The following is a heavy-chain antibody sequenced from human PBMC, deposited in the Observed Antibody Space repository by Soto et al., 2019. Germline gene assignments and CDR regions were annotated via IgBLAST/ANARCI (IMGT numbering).Heavy chain of an antibody. CDR1: GGSISSYY. CDR3: ARETYYYGSGYSNWFDP. D-gene: IGHD3-10*01. Sequence: QVQLQESGPGLVKPSETLSLTCTVSGGSISSYYWSWIRQPPGKGLEWIGYIYYSGSTNYNPSLKSRVTISVDTSKNQFSLKLSSVTAADTAVYYCARETYYYGSGYSNWFDPCGQGTLVTVSS. V-gene: IGHV4-59*01. J-gene: IGHJ5*02. CDR2: IYYSGST.